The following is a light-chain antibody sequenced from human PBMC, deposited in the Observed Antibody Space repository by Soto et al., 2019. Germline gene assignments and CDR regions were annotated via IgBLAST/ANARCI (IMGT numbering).Light chain of an antibody. V-gene: IGKV1-39*01. CDR1: QSISSY. Sequence: DIQMTQSPSSLSASVGDRVTITCLASQSISSYLNWYQQKPGKAPKLLIYAASSLQSGVPSRFSGSGSGTDFTLTISSLQPEDFATYYCHQSYSTPPVTSGQGTKLEIK. CDR2: AAS. J-gene: IGKJ2*01. CDR3: HQSYSTPPVT.